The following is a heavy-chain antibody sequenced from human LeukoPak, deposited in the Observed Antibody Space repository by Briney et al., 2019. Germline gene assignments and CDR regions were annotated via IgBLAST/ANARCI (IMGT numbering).Heavy chain of an antibody. V-gene: IGHV3-30-3*01. Sequence: PGRSLRLSCAASGFTFSSYAMHWVRQAPGKGLEWVAVISYDGSNKYYADSVKGRFTIPRDNSKNTLYLQMNSLRAEDTAVYYCASPYITMVRGVIIHDYWGQGTLVTVSS. CDR1: GFTFSSYA. D-gene: IGHD3-10*01. CDR3: ASPYITMVRGVIIHDY. J-gene: IGHJ4*02. CDR2: ISYDGSNK.